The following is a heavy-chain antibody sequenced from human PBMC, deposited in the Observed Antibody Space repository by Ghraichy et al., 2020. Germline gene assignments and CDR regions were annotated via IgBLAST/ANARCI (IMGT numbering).Heavy chain of an antibody. J-gene: IGHJ4*02. CDR1: GGSFSGYY. CDR2: INHSGST. Sequence: ESLNISCAVYGGSFSGYYWSWIRQPPGKGLEWIGEINHSGSTNYNPSLKSRVTISVDTSKNQFSLKLSSVTAADTAVYYCARGPLGYCSGGSCYSRSLYYFDYWGQGTLVTVSS. V-gene: IGHV4-34*01. D-gene: IGHD2-15*01. CDR3: ARGPLGYCSGGSCYSRSLYYFDY.